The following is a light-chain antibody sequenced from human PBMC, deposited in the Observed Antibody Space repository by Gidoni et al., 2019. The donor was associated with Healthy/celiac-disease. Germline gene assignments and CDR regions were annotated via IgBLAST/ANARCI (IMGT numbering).Light chain of an antibody. CDR3: QEYGSAPMCS. V-gene: IGKV3-20*01. J-gene: IGKJ2*04. CDR1: QSVSSLN. Sequence: TQSPGTLSLSPGERATLSCRASQSVSSLNLAWYQPKPGQAHRLLIYGASSNATGIPDRFSCSGSGTDCTLNIRRLEPEVLALYLSQEYGSAPMCSFGQGTKLEIK. CDR2: GAS.